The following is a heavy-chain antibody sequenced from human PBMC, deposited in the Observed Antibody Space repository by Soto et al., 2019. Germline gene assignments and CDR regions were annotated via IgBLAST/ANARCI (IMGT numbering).Heavy chain of an antibody. CDR1: RFTFSPYS. J-gene: IGHJ3*02. V-gene: IGHV3-21*01. Sequence: GGTLRLSCAASRFTFSPYSMNWVRQAPGKGLEWVSSTSSSSSYIYYADSVKGRFTLSRDNAKNSLYLQMNSLRAEDTAVYYCARQGESELAVGVAFDIWGQGTMVTVSS. CDR3: ARQGESELAVGVAFDI. CDR2: TSSSSSYI. D-gene: IGHD1-26*01.